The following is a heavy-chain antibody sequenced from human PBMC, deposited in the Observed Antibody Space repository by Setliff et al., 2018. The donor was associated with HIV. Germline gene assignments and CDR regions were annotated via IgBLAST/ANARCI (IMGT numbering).Heavy chain of an antibody. CDR1: GFTFSSYS. J-gene: IGHJ4*02. D-gene: IGHD3-22*01. V-gene: IGHV3-21*01. CDR2: ISSSSSYI. Sequence: PGGSLRLSCAASGFTFSSYSMNWVRQAPGKGLEWVSSISSSSSYIYYADSVKGRFTISRDNAKNSLYLQMDSLRAEDTAVYYCARGAPTMLIVVVNPDYWGQGTLVTVSS. CDR3: ARGAPTMLIVVVNPDY.